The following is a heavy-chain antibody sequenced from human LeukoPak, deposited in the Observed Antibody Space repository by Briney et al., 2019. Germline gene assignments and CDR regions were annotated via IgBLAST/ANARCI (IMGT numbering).Heavy chain of an antibody. CDR1: GGSFNGHY. V-gene: IGHV4-34*01. CDR3: ARVTYYYDSSVYYYLQSGAFDI. J-gene: IGHJ3*02. CDR2: INHSGST. D-gene: IGHD3-22*01. Sequence: SETLTLTCAVYGGSFNGHYWSWIRQPPGKGLEWLGEINHSGSTNYNPSLKSRITISVDTSKNQFSVKLNSVTAADTAVYFCARVTYYYDSSVYYYLQSGAFDIWGQGTMVTVSS.